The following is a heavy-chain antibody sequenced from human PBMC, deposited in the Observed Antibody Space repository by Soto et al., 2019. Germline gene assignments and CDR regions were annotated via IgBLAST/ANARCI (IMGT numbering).Heavy chain of an antibody. Sequence: QLHLVQSGAVVKKPGASVTVSCSASGYPVTAYYMHWVRQAPGRGLEWMGGINPATGAAKYTQTFQGRVTMTRDTSTSNVFMELSRLTSGGPAGFYWARGGGVGVAGSAAFDMWGQGTLVTVSS. J-gene: IGHJ3*02. V-gene: IGHV1-2*02. CDR2: INPATGAA. CDR1: GYPVTAYY. D-gene: IGHD3-3*01. CDR3: ARGGGVGVAGSAAFDM.